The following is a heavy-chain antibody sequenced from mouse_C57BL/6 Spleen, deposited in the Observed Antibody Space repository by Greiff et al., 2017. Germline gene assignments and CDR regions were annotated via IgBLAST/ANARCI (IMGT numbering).Heavy chain of an antibody. V-gene: IGHV1-69*01. CDR3: ASDSYDCDEGFAY. D-gene: IGHD2-4*01. CDR2: IDPSGSTT. Sequence: VQLQQPGAELVMPGASVKLSCKASGYTFTSYWMPWVKQRPGQGLEWIGEIDPSGSTTNYTQKFKGKSTLTVDKSSSTASLQLSSLPSEDSAVYDCASDSYDCDEGFAYWGQGTLVTVSA. J-gene: IGHJ3*01. CDR1: GYTFTSYW.